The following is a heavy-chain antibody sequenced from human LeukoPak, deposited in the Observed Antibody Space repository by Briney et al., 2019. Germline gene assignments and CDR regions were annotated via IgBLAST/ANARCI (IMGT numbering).Heavy chain of an antibody. Sequence: SETLSLTCTISGDSISTYYWSWIRQPPGKGLEWIGYIYYRVTSDYNPSLKSRVTMSVDMSTRQISLKLSSVTAADTAVYYCARAVGGDGSGSLWGPGTLVTVSS. J-gene: IGHJ4*02. CDR1: GDSISTYY. V-gene: IGHV4-59*01. CDR3: ARAVGGDGSGSL. CDR2: IYYRVTS. D-gene: IGHD3-10*01.